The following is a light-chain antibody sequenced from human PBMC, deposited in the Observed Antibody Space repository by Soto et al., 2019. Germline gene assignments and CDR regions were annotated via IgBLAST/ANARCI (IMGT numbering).Light chain of an antibody. CDR3: QHYNYWPYT. CDR2: DAS. CDR1: QSVSRN. Sequence: EIVLTQSPGTLSVSPGERAALSCGASQSVSRNYLAWYQRKPGQAPRXXIYDASTRATGVPARFSGSGSGTDFTLTISSLQSEDFAVYYCQHYNYWPYTFGQGTKVDIK. V-gene: IGKV3D-15*01. J-gene: IGKJ2*01.